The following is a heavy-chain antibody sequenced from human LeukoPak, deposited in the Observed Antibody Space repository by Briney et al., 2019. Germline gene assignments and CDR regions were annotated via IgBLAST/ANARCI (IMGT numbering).Heavy chain of an antibody. Sequence: EGSLRLSCVVSGFTFDDYAMHWVRQAPGKGLEWVAATSSSDAGTYHADSVRGRFTISRDNSKNTLYLQMNSLRAEDAAVYFCAKAPVTSCRGAYCYPFDSWGQGTLVTVSS. CDR1: GFTFDDYA. CDR3: AKAPVTSCRGAYCYPFDS. J-gene: IGHJ4*02. D-gene: IGHD2-21*01. V-gene: IGHV3-23*01. CDR2: TSSSDAGT.